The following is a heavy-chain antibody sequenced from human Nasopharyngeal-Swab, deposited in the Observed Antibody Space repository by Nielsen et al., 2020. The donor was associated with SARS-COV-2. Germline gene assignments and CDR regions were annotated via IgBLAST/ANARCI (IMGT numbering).Heavy chain of an antibody. D-gene: IGHD3-22*01. Sequence: VRQMPGKGLELMGIIYPGDSDTRHSPSFQGQVTISADKSISTAYLQWSSLKASDTAMYYCARQGSGYYYAWYFDLWGRGTLVTASS. CDR2: IYPGDSDT. V-gene: IGHV5-51*01. CDR3: ARQGSGYYYAWYFDL. J-gene: IGHJ2*01.